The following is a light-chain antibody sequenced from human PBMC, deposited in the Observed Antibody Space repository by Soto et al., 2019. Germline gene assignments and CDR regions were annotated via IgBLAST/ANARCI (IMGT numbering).Light chain of an antibody. V-gene: IGLV2-8*01. Sequence: QSALTQPPSASGSPGQSVTISCTGTSSDVGAYNYVSWYQQHAGKAPKLVIYEVTKRPSGVPDRFSGSKSANTASLTVSGLQAEVEADYYCSSCGSSTTWVFGGGTKLTVL. J-gene: IGLJ3*02. CDR1: SSDVGAYNY. CDR2: EVT. CDR3: SSCGSSTTWV.